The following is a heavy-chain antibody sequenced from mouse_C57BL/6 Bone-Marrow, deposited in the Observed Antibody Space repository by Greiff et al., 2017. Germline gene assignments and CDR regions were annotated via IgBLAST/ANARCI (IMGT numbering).Heavy chain of an antibody. CDR3: ARCYYFDY. Sequence: QVQLQQPGAELVKPGASVKLSCKASGYTFTSYWMPWVNQRPGQGLEWIGEIDPSDSYTNYNQKFKGKATLTVDTCSSTAYMQLSSLTSEDSAVYYCARCYYFDYWGQGTTLTVSS. V-gene: IGHV1-50*01. CDR1: GYTFTSYW. J-gene: IGHJ2*01. CDR2: IDPSDSYT.